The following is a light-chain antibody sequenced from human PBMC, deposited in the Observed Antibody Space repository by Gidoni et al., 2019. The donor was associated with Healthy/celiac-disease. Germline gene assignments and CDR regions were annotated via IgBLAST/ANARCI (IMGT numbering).Light chain of an antibody. CDR1: QGIGND. V-gene: IGKV1-17*01. J-gene: IGKJ5*01. CDR2: AAS. Sequence: DIQMTQSPSSLSASVGDRVTITCRASQGIGNDLGWYQQKPGKAPKRLIYAASSLQSGVPSRFSGSGSGTEFTLTISSLQPEDFATYYCLQHNSYPLTFXQXTRLEIK. CDR3: LQHNSYPLT.